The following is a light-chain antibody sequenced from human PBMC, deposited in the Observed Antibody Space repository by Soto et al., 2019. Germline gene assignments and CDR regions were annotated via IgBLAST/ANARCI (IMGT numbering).Light chain of an antibody. CDR2: SNT. J-gene: IGLJ3*02. CDR3: SAYKARSTLV. Sequence: QSVLTQPPSVSGTPGQGVTISCSGGSSNIATNYVYWYQLLPGTAPNLVIFSNTIRPPRVPDRFSGSKSGASASLVISGLQPEDEGDYYCSAYKARSTLVFGGGTKVTVL. CDR1: SSNIATNY. V-gene: IGLV1-47*02.